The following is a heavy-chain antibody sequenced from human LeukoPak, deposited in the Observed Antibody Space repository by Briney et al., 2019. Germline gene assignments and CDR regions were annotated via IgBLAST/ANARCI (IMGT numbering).Heavy chain of an antibody. CDR1: GFTFSDYY. Sequence: GGSLRLSCAASGFTFSDYYMSWIRQAPGKGLEWVSYISSSGSTIYYADSVKGRFTISRDNAKNSLYLQMNSLRVEDTAVYYCARDGDYDWNYRSGFDYWGQGTLVTVSS. CDR3: ARDGDYDWNYRSGFDY. J-gene: IGHJ4*02. V-gene: IGHV3-11*04. CDR2: ISSSGSTI. D-gene: IGHD1-7*01.